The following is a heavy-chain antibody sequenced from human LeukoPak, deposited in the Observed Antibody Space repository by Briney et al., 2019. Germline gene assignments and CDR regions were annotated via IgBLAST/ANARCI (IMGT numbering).Heavy chain of an antibody. CDR3: ARDVYTSGWRYFDL. CDR1: GYTLTELS. CDR2: INPNSGDT. V-gene: IGHV1-2*02. D-gene: IGHD6-19*01. J-gene: IGHJ2*01. Sequence: ASVKVSCKVSGYTLTELSMHWVRQAPGKGPEWMGWINPNSGDTNYAQKFQGRVTMTRDASIGTAYMEVNRLRYDDTAVYYCARDVYTSGWRYFDLWGHGTLVTVSS.